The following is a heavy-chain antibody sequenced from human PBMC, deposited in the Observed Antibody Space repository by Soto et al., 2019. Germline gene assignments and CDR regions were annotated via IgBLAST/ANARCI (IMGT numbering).Heavy chain of an antibody. CDR2: IKSKTDGGTT. CDR1: GFPFSSYA. V-gene: IGHV3-15*01. Sequence: PGGSLRLSCAASGFPFSSYAMSWVRQTPEKGLEWVGRIKSKTDGGTTDYAAPVKGRFTISRDDSKNTLYLQMNSLKTEDTAVYYCTTDVGCSGGSCYSPNRSYYYYYGMDVWGQGTTVTVSS. D-gene: IGHD2-15*01. J-gene: IGHJ6*02. CDR3: TTDVGCSGGSCYSPNRSYYYYYGMDV.